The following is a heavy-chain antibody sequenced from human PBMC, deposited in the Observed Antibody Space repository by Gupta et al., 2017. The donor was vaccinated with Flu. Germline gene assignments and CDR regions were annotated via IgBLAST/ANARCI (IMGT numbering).Heavy chain of an antibody. CDR2: ISHSGST. Sequence: QHLQESGTALVKPSETLSPTFTVSRGSRSSSTYFWGWIRQPSGKGLEWIANISHSGSTYYKRSLKSRVSMSVDTSKNQFSLRLSSATAADTAVYYCARHFSAAAGGWYFDYWGQGTLVTVSS. J-gene: IGHJ4*02. CDR1: RGSRSSSTYF. CDR3: ARHFSAAAGGWYFDY. V-gene: IGHV4-39*01. D-gene: IGHD3-10*01.